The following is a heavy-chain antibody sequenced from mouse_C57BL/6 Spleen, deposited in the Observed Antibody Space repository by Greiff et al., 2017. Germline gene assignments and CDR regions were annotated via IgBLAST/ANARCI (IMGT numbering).Heavy chain of an antibody. J-gene: IGHJ4*01. Sequence: QVQLQQSGAELVRPGASVKLSCKASGYTFTDYYINWVKQRPGQGLEWIARIYPGSGNTYYNEKFKGKATLTAEKSSSTAYMQLSSLTSEDSAVYFCARVYDGYYAMDYWGQGTSVTVSS. CDR1: GYTFTDYY. CDR2: IYPGSGNT. CDR3: ARVYDGYYAMDY. D-gene: IGHD2-3*01. V-gene: IGHV1-76*01.